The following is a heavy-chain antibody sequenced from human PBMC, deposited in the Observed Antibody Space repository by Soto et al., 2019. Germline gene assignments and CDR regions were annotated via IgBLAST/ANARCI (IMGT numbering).Heavy chain of an antibody. J-gene: IGHJ4*02. CDR3: ARAVAVAADFDY. Sequence: QVQLVQSGAEEKKPGASVKVSCKASGYTFTGYAMHWVRQAPGQRLEWMGWINAGNGNTKYSQKFQGRVTITRDTSASTADMALSSLRSEDTAVYYCARAVAVAADFDYWGQGTLVTVSS. CDR1: GYTFTGYA. V-gene: IGHV1-3*05. D-gene: IGHD6-19*01. CDR2: INAGNGNT.